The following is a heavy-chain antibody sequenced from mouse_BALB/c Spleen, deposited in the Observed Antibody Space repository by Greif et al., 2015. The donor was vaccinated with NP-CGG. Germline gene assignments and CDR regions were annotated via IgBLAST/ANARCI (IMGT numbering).Heavy chain of an antibody. J-gene: IGHJ4*01. CDR3: ARHYYGSSWAMDY. Sequence: VKLVESGPGLVAPSQSLSITCTISGFSLTSYGVHWVRQPPGKGLEWLVVIWSDGSTTYNSALKSRLSISKDNSKSQVFLKMNSLQTDDTAMYYCARHYYGSSWAMDYWGQGTSVTVSS. CDR1: GFSLTSYG. D-gene: IGHD1-1*01. CDR2: IWSDGST. V-gene: IGHV2-6-1*01.